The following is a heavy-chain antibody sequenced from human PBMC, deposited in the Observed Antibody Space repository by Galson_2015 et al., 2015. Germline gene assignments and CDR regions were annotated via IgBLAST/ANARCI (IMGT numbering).Heavy chain of an antibody. CDR1: GDSVSSYSAA. CDR2: TYYRYKWYN. V-gene: IGHV6-1*01. D-gene: IGHD2-15*01. Sequence: CAISGDSVSSYSAAWNWIRQSPSRGLEWLGRTYYRYKWYNDYAVSVKGRITINTDTSKNQCSLQLNSVTPEDTALYYCARRGCSGDTCYEFDYWGQGTLVTVSS. CDR3: ARRGCSGDTCYEFDY. J-gene: IGHJ4*02.